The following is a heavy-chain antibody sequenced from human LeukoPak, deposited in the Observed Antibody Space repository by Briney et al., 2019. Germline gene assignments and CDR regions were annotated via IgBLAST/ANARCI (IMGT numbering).Heavy chain of an antibody. J-gene: IGHJ4*02. CDR3: AKSLNPSYSSSWYFDY. Sequence: PGGSLRLSCAASGFTFSNNAMSWVRQAPGKGLEWVSATSTSGGSAYYADSVKGRFTISRDNSKNTLYLQMNSLRAEDTAVYYCAKSLNPSYSSSWYFDYWGQGTLVTVSS. CDR1: GFTFSNNA. D-gene: IGHD6-13*01. V-gene: IGHV3-23*01. CDR2: TSTSGGSA.